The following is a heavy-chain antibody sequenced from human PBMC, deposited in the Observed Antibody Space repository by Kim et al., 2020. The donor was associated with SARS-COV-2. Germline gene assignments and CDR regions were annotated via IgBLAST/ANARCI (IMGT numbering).Heavy chain of an antibody. CDR2: GGSQ. CDR3: ARLPYGMDV. J-gene: IGHJ6*02. V-gene: IGHV3-53*01. Sequence: GGSQFYAHAVKGRFTISGDTSKNTLYLQMNGLRAEDADVYYCARLPYGMDVWGQGTTVTVSS.